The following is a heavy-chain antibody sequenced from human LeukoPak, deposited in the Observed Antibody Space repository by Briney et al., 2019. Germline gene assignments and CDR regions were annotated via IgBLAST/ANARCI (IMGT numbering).Heavy chain of an antibody. Sequence: PGGSLRLSCAASGFTFSSYWMHWVRQAPGKGLVWVSRINSDGSSTSYADSVRGRFTISRDNSKNTLYLQMNSLRAEDTAVYYCAKVQVAGTQGFVWGQGTLVTVSS. D-gene: IGHD6-19*01. CDR2: INSDGSST. CDR3: AKVQVAGTQGFV. J-gene: IGHJ4*02. CDR1: GFTFSSYW. V-gene: IGHV3-74*01.